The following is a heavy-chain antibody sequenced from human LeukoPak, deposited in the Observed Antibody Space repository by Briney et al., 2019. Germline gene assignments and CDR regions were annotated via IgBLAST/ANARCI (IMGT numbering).Heavy chain of an antibody. CDR3: ARDLAWSPDF. CDR2: ISSSSGTT. V-gene: IGHV3-48*02. Sequence: PGGSLRLSCAASGFTFSSYNFNWVRQAPGKGLEWVSYISSSSGTTFYADSVKGRFTISRDNVKNSLYLQMNSLRDEDTAVYYCARDLAWSPDFWGQGTLVTVSS. D-gene: IGHD3-3*01. CDR1: GFTFSSYN. J-gene: IGHJ4*02.